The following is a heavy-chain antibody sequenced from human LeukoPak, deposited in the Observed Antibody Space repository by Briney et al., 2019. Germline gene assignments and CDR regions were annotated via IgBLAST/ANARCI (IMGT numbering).Heavy chain of an antibody. J-gene: IGHJ4*02. Sequence: GGSLRLSCAASGFTFSSYGMHWVRQAPGKGLEWVANIKQDGSEKYYVDSVKGRFTISRDNAKNSLYLQMNSLRAEDTAVYYCARVTVGATGSFDYWGQGTLVTVSS. CDR3: ARVTVGATGSFDY. CDR1: GFTFSSYG. V-gene: IGHV3-7*01. D-gene: IGHD1-26*01. CDR2: IKQDGSEK.